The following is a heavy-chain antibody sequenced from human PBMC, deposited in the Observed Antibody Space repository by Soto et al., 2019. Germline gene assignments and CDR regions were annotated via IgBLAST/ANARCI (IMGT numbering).Heavy chain of an antibody. CDR3: AKNPSTLTGTN. V-gene: IGHV3-23*01. CDR2: ISDSGRNT. J-gene: IGHJ4*02. D-gene: IGHD3-9*01. Sequence: GGSLRLSCAASGFTFSTYAMNWVRQAPGKGLEWVSAISDSGRNTYYADSVKGRFAISRDNSRKTLYLQINSLRAEDTAVYCCAKNPSTLTGTNWGQGTLVTVSS. CDR1: GFTFSTYA.